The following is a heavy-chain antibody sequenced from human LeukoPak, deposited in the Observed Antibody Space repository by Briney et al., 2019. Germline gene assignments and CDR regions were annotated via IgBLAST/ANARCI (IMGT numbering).Heavy chain of an antibody. CDR3: ARDARIAAAGKGYYYYYYMDV. J-gene: IGHJ6*03. D-gene: IGHD6-13*01. CDR2: INPSGGST. Sequence: GASVKVSCKASGYTFTSHYMHWERQAPGQGLEWMGIINPSGGSTSYAQEFQGRVTMTRDMSTSTVYMELSSLRSEDTAVYYCARDARIAAAGKGYYYYYYMDVWGKGTTVTVSS. V-gene: IGHV1-46*01. CDR1: GYTFTSHY.